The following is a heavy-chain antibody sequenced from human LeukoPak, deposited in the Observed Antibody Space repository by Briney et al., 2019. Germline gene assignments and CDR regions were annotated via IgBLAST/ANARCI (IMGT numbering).Heavy chain of an antibody. Sequence: GGSLRLSCAAPGFTFDDYAIHWVRQAPGKGLEWVSHISGDGGSTFYADSVKGRFTISRDNSKNSLYLQMSSLRSEDTALYYCARESERGGWYDYWGQGTLVTVSS. CDR2: ISGDGGST. CDR1: GFTFDDYA. J-gene: IGHJ4*02. D-gene: IGHD6-19*01. V-gene: IGHV3-43*02. CDR3: ARESERGGWYDY.